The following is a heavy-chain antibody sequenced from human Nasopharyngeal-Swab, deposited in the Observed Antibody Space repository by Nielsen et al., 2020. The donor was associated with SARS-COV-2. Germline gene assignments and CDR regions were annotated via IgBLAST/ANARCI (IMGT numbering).Heavy chain of an antibody. J-gene: IGHJ5*02. CDR1: GGSISSSSYY. Sequence: ESLRISCTVSGGSISSSSYYWGCIRQPPGKGLEWIGSIYYSGSTYYNPSLKSRVTISVDTSKNQFSLKLSSVTAADTAVYYCAATSVLRFLEWLNNWFDPWGQGTLVTVSS. V-gene: IGHV4-39*01. CDR3: AATSVLRFLEWLNNWFDP. CDR2: IYYSGST. D-gene: IGHD3-3*01.